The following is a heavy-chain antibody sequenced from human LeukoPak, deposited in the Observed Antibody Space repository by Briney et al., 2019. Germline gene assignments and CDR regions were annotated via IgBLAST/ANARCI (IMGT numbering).Heavy chain of an antibody. CDR1: GGSISSDTYY. CDR2: TYTSGST. D-gene: IGHD2/OR15-2a*01. V-gene: IGHV4-61*02. J-gene: IGHJ6*03. CDR3: ARLTPTTLSLYYYYMDV. Sequence: SETLSLTCTVSGGSISSDTYYWSWIRQPAGKGLEWIGRTYTSGSTNYNPSLKSRVTISVDKSKNQFSLKLTSVTAADTAVYYCARLTPTTLSLYYYYMDVWGKGTTVTVSS.